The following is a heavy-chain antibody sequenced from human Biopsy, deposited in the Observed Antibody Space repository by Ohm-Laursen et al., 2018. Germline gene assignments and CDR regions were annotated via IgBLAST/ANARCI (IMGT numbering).Heavy chain of an antibody. CDR1: GYAVTEFS. CDR2: FAPENGKT. J-gene: IGHJ4*02. Sequence: ASVKVSCKAYGYAVTEFSMHWVRQAPGKGLEWMGGFAPENGKTIYAQKFQGTVTMTEDTSTDTAYMELSSLRSEYTAVYYCAADINVWNVNYWGQGTQVTVSS. D-gene: IGHD1-1*01. CDR3: AADINVWNVNY. V-gene: IGHV1-24*01.